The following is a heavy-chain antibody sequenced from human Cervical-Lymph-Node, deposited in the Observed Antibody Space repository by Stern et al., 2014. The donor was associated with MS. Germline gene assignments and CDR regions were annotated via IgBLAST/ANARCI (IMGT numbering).Heavy chain of an antibody. Sequence: QITLKESGPTLVKPTQTLTLTCTFSGFSLTTGGVTVAWIRQPPGKALEWLVLLYWDGANRYSPALKSRLSNTRDTSKNQVVLTMANMDPVDTATYYCAHRATNLVRGVNFFDYWGQGILVTVSS. J-gene: IGHJ4*02. D-gene: IGHD3-10*01. CDR3: AHRATNLVRGVNFFDY. CDR2: LYWDGAN. V-gene: IGHV2-5*02. CDR1: GFSLTTGGVT.